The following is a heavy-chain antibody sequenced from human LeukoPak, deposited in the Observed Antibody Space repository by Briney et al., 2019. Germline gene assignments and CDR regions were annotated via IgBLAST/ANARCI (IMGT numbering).Heavy chain of an antibody. V-gene: IGHV4-59*01. J-gene: IGHJ4*02. D-gene: IGHD6-19*01. CDR1: GGSIRSYY. CDR2: VYYSGST. CDR3: ATGVALAGDWVFGD. Sequence: PSETLSLTCTVSGGSIRSYYWNWIRQSPGKGLEWIGYVYYSGSTNYNPSLKSRVTMSLDMFKNQFSLKLSSVTAADTAVYYCATGVALAGDWVFGDWGQGTLVTVSS.